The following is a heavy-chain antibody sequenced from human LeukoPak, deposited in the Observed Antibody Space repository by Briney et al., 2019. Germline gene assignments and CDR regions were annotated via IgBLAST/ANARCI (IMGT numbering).Heavy chain of an antibody. CDR2: INHSGST. CDR1: GGSFSGNY. V-gene: IGHV4-34*01. D-gene: IGHD6-19*01. J-gene: IGHJ5*02. Sequence: SETLSLTCAVYGGSFSGNYCSWIRQPPGKGLEWIGEINHSGSTNYNPSLKSRVTISVDTSKNQFSLKLSSVTAADTAVYYCARAQGSGWHRFHWFDPWGQGTLVTVSS. CDR3: ARAQGSGWHRFHWFDP.